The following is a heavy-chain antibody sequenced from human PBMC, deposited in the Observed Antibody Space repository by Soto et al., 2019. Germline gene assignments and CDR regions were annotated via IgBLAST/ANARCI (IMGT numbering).Heavy chain of an antibody. CDR3: ATVQQVPAATSYNWFDP. D-gene: IGHD2-2*01. V-gene: IGHV1-24*01. Sequence: ASVKVSCKVSGYTLTELSMHWVLQAPGKGLEWMGGFDPEDGETIYAQKFQGRVTMTEDTSTDTAYMELSSLRSEDTAVYYCATVQQVPAATSYNWFDPWGQGTLVTVAS. CDR1: GYTLTELS. J-gene: IGHJ5*02. CDR2: FDPEDGET.